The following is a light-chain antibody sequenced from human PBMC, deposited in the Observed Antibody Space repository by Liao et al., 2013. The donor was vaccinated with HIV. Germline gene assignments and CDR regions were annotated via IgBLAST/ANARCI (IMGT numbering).Light chain of an antibody. J-gene: IGLJ1*01. Sequence: SYEMTQPPSVSVSPGQTASVTCSGDGLGDKYVSWYQQRPGHSPILVIYEDTKRPSGIPERFSGSNSGNTATLTISGTQTMDEADYYCQAWDSSRDHPYVFGTGTKVTVL. CDR1: GLGDKY. CDR2: EDT. V-gene: IGLV3-1*01. CDR3: QAWDSSRDHPYV.